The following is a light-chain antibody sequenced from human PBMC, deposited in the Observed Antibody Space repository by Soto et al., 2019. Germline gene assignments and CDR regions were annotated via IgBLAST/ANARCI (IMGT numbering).Light chain of an antibody. J-gene: IGLJ3*02. CDR3: SSYAGRNDRV. CDR2: EFS. CDR1: SSDVGGYNY. Sequence: QSALTQPPSASGSPGQSVTISCTGTSSDVGGYNYVSWYQQHPGKAPKLMIYEFSNRPSGVPDRFSGSKSGNTASLTVSGRQSESEAIYYSSSYAGRNDRVFGAGTKPPVL. V-gene: IGLV2-8*01.